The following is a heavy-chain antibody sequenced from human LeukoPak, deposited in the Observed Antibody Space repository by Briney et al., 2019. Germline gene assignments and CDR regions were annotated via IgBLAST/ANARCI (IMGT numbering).Heavy chain of an antibody. CDR1: GGSISNNNYY. J-gene: IGHJ4*02. Sequence: SETLSLTCTVSGGSISNNNYYWAWTRQPPGKRLEWIGRIYCNGNTYYNPSLRSRVTISVDTSKNQFSLRLSSVTAADTALYYCARSIGATEATSFDYWGQGTLVSVSS. CDR3: ARSIGATEATSFDY. V-gene: IGHV4-39*01. D-gene: IGHD1-1*01. CDR2: IYCNGNT.